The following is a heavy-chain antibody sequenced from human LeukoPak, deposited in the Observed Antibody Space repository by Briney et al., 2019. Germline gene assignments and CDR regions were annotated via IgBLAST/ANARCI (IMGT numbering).Heavy chain of an antibody. D-gene: IGHD6-19*01. CDR2: IYSSGIT. CDR1: GGSISDYY. CDR3: AREEYSSGWYADY. J-gene: IGHJ4*02. Sequence: SETLSLTCTVSGGSISDYYWNWVRQPAGKGLEWIGRIYSSGITHYNPSLTSRVTISVDTTKNKFSLRRSSVTAADTAVYYCAREEYSSGWYADYWGQGTRVTVSS. V-gene: IGHV4-4*07.